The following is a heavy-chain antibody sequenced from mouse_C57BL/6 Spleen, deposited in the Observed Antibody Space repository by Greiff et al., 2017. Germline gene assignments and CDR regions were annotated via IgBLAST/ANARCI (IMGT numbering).Heavy chain of an antibody. CDR2: ISYDGSN. Sequence: EVKLQESGPGLVKPSQSLSLTCSVTGYSITSGYYWNWIRQFPGNKLEWMGYISYDGSNNYNPSLKNRISITRDTYKNQFFLKLNSLTTEDTATYYCAREEYYGSEDYWGQGTSVTVSS. V-gene: IGHV3-6*01. J-gene: IGHJ4*01. CDR1: GYSITSGYY. D-gene: IGHD1-1*01. CDR3: AREEYYGSEDY.